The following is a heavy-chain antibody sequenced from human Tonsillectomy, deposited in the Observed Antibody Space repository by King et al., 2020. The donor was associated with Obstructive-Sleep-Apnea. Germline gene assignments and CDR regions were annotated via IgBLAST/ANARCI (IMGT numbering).Heavy chain of an antibody. V-gene: IGHV3-66*01. D-gene: IGHD6-13*01. J-gene: IGHJ5*02. CDR1: GLTVSSNY. CDR3: AREGYTSSWYRGSWFDP. Sequence: VQLVESGGGLVQPGGSLRLSCAASGLTVSSNYMSWVRQAPGKGLEWVSVIYSGGSTYYADSVKGRFTISRDNSKNTLYLQMNSLRADDTAVYYCAREGYTSSWYRGSWFDPWGQGTLVTVSS. CDR2: IYSGGST.